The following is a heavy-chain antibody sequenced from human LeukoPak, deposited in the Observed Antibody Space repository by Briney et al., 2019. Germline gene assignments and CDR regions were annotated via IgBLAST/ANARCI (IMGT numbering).Heavy chain of an antibody. CDR3: ARGVVATIDYFDY. CDR2: IYHSGNT. V-gene: IGHV4-30-2*01. CDR1: GGSISSGDHY. Sequence: SQTLSLTCTVSGGSISSGDHYWNWMRQPPGKGLEWIGYIYHSGNTYYTPSLKSRVTMSVDRSKNQFSLKLNSVTAADTAVYSCARGVVATIDYFDYWGQGILVTVSS. D-gene: IGHD5-12*01. J-gene: IGHJ4*02.